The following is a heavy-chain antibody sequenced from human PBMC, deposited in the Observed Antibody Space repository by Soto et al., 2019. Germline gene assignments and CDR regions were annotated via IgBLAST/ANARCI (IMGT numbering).Heavy chain of an antibody. CDR1: GYTFTDYY. CDR3: ARSVSFITPRPDY. D-gene: IGHD6-6*01. V-gene: IGHV1-2*02. J-gene: IGHJ4*02. Sequence: QVQLVQSGAEVKKPGASVRVSCKASGYTFTDYYMHWLRQAPGQGLECMGWINPNNGDTNDAQKFQGRVTMTRDTSISTTYLEVSRLRSDDTAVYYCARSVSFITPRPDYWGQGTLVTVSS. CDR2: INPNNGDT.